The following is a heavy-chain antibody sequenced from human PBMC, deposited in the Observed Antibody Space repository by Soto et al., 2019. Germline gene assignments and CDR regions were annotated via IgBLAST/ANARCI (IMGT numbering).Heavy chain of an antibody. CDR2: FDPEDGET. Sequence: ASVKVSCKVSGYALTELSMHWVRQAPGKGLEWMGGFDPEDGETIYAQKFQGRVTMTEDTSTDTAYMELSSLRSEDTAVYYCATVEYSGSYNVNWFDPWGQGTLVTSPQ. J-gene: IGHJ5*02. V-gene: IGHV1-24*01. CDR3: ATVEYSGSYNVNWFDP. CDR1: GYALTELS. D-gene: IGHD1-26*01.